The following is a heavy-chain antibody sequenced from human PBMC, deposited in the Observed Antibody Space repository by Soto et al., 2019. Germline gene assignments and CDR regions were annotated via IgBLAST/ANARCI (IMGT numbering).Heavy chain of an antibody. CDR3: ARALEYGGYLDY. D-gene: IGHD4-17*01. CDR1: GFTFRSFW. Sequence: GGSLRLSCSASGFTFRSFWMSWVRQAPGKGLEWVSNISSSSSYIYYADSVKGRFTISRDNAKNSLYLQMNSLRSEDTAVYYCARALEYGGYLDYWGQGTLVTVSS. V-gene: IGHV3-21*04. J-gene: IGHJ4*02. CDR2: ISSSSSYI.